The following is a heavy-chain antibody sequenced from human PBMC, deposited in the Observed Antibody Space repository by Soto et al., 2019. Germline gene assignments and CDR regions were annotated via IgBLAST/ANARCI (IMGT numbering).Heavy chain of an antibody. CDR3: VKETYYYDVSSYYPLGS. CDR1: GFTFDDYN. J-gene: IGHJ5*02. CDR2: ISRDGTNT. D-gene: IGHD3-22*01. Sequence: GGSLRLSCAASGFTFDDYNMHWVRQAPGKGLEWVSLISRDGTNTNYAESVKGRFTISRDNSKNSLYLQMNSLRTEDTALYYCVKETYYYDVSSYYPLGSWGQGTMVTVSS. V-gene: IGHV3-43*01.